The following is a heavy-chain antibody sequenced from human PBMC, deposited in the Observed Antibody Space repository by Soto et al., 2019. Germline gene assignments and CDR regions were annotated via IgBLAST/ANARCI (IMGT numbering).Heavy chain of an antibody. V-gene: IGHV4-59*01. CDR3: ARVGYDFWSGYLSYGMDV. J-gene: IGHJ6*02. CDR2: IYYSGST. D-gene: IGHD3-3*01. CDR1: GGSSSSYY. Sequence: PSETLSLTCTVSGGSSSSYYWSWIRQPPGKGLEWIGYIYYSGSTNYNPSLKSRVTISVDTSKNQFSLKLSSVTAADTAVYYCARVGYDFWSGYLSYGMDVCGQGTTVTVSS.